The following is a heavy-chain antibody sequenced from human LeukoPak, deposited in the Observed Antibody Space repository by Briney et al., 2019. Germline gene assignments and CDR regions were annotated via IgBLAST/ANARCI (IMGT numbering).Heavy chain of an antibody. Sequence: SETLSLTCAVYGGSFSGYYWSWIRQPPGKGLEWIGEINHSGSTNYNPSLKSRVTISVDTSKNQFSLKLSSVTAADTAVYYCARHVRRDGYNFDYWGQGTLVTVSS. CDR3: ARHVRRDGYNFDY. CDR2: INHSGST. V-gene: IGHV4-34*01. J-gene: IGHJ4*02. CDR1: GGSFSGYY. D-gene: IGHD5-24*01.